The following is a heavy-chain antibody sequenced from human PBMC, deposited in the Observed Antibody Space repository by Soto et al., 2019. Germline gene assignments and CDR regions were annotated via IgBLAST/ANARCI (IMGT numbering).Heavy chain of an antibody. J-gene: IGHJ4*02. CDR1: GHTLSELS. V-gene: IGHV1-24*01. Sequence: QVQLVQSGAEVKKPGASVKVTCKVSGHTLSELSMHWVRQAPGKGLGWMGGFDPEDGETIPAQEFQGRVTMTEDTSTDSTYMELSSLRSEDTAVYYCAAGGTRWLHSPFDYWGQGTLVTISS. CDR2: FDPEDGET. CDR3: AAGGTRWLHSPFDY. D-gene: IGHD1-1*01.